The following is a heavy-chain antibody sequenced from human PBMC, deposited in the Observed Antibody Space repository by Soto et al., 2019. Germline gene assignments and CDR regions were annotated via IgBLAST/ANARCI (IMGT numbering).Heavy chain of an antibody. CDR2: IYFGGTT. CDR1: GGSFSPNY. Sequence: SETLSLTCTVSGGSFSPNYWAWIRQPPGKGLEWVGYIYFGGTTSYNPSLKSRVTISVDTSKNQFSLKLSSVTAADTAVYYCARQKTREYCSSTSCYYYYGMDVWGQGTTVTVSS. J-gene: IGHJ6*02. V-gene: IGHV4-59*08. CDR3: ARQKTREYCSSTSCYYYYGMDV. D-gene: IGHD2-2*01.